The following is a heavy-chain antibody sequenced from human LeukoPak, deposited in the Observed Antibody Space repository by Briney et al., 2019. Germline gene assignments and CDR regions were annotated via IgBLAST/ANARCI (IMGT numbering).Heavy chain of an antibody. CDR1: GFTFSSYG. V-gene: IGHV3-30*18. J-gene: IGHJ4*02. D-gene: IGHD4-17*01. CDR2: ISYDGSNK. Sequence: PGGSLRLSCAASGFTFSSYGMHWVRQAPGKGLEWVAVISYDGSNKYYADSVKGRFTISRDNSKNTLYLQMNSLRAEDTAVYYCAKEGDTTVTTGIDYWGQGTLVTVSS. CDR3: AKEGDTTVTTGIDY.